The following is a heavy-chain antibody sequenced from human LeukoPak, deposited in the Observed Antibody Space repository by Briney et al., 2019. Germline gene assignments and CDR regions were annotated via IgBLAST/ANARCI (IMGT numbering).Heavy chain of an antibody. V-gene: IGHV3-53*05. D-gene: IGHD3-22*01. CDR3: ARERGTYYYDSSGYYS. CDR2: IYSGGST. J-gene: IGHJ4*02. Sequence: GGSLRLSCAASGFTVSSNYMSWVRQAPGKGLEWVSVIYSGGSTYYADSVKGRFTISRDNSKNTLYLQMNSLRAEDTAVYYCARERGTYYYDSSGYYSWGQGTLVTVSS. CDR1: GFTVSSNY.